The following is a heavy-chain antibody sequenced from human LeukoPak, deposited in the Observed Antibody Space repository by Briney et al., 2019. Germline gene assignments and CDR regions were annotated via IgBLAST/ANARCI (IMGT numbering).Heavy chain of an antibody. J-gene: IGHJ4*02. V-gene: IGHV3-23*01. CDR3: AKDLRAAGLDY. D-gene: IGHD6-13*01. CDR2: MSGSGGST. Sequence: QSGGSLRLSCEASGFSFGDHYMTWIRQAPGKGLEWVSGMSGSGGSTYYADPVMGRFTISRDNSKNTLFLQMNSLRAEDTAVYYCAKDLRAAGLDYWGQGTLVTVSS. CDR1: GFSFGDHY.